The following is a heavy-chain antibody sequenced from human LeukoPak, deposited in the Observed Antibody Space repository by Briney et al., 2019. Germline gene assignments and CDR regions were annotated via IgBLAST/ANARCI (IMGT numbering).Heavy chain of an antibody. J-gene: IGHJ3*02. CDR2: IYTSGST. V-gene: IGHV4-61*02. CDR1: GGSISSGSYY. D-gene: IGHD3-22*01. CDR3: ARDSLNYYDSSGYSLDAFDI. Sequence: PSQTLSLTCTVSGGSISSGSYYWSWIRQPAGKGLEWIGRIYTSGSTNYNPSLKSRVTISVDTSENQFSLKLSSVTAADTAVYYCARDSLNYYDSSGYSLDAFDIWGQGTMVTVSS.